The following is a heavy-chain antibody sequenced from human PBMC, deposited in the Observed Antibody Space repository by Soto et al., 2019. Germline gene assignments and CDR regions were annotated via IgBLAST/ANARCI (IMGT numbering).Heavy chain of an antibody. V-gene: IGHV2-5*01. Sequence: SGPTLVNPTQTLTLTCTFSGFSLTTSGVGVGWIRQPPGKALEYLGLIYWNDDRRYSPSLKNRLTIIKDASKNQVVLTMTDMDPVDTATYYCAREARMVRGVIPYYYGMDVWGQGTTVTVSS. CDR1: GFSLTTSGVG. CDR2: IYWNDDR. D-gene: IGHD3-10*01. CDR3: AREARMVRGVIPYYYGMDV. J-gene: IGHJ6*02.